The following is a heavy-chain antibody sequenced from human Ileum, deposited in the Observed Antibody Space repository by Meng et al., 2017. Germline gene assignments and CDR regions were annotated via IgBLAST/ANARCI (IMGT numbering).Heavy chain of an antibody. CDR2: IFQSGRT. CDR1: GTW. J-gene: IGHJ4*02. Sequence: QVQPQESGPRLVQPSGTLSLTCAVSGTWWSWVRQPPGKGLEWIGEIFQSGRTNYNPSLKSRVTISIDKSKSQISLQLSAVTAADTAVYSCATSNDRDVYYLGYWGQGTLVTVSS. V-gene: IGHV4-4*02. D-gene: IGHD3-22*01. CDR3: ATSNDRDVYYLGY.